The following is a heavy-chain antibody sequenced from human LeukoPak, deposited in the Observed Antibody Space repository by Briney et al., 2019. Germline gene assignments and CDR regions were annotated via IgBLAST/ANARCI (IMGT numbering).Heavy chain of an antibody. CDR2: IYYSGST. Sequence: SETLSLTCTVSGGSISSSSYSWGWIRQPPGKGLEWIGSIYYSGSTYFNPSLKSRVTISVDTSKNQFSLKLNSVTAADTAVYYCARGEDSSGSLDYWGQGTLVTVSS. CDR3: ARGEDSSGSLDY. V-gene: IGHV4-39*07. J-gene: IGHJ4*02. D-gene: IGHD3-22*01. CDR1: GGSISSSSYS.